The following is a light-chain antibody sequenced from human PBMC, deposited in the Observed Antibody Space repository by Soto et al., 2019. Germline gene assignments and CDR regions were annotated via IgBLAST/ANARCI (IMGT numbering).Light chain of an antibody. CDR1: SSDVGRYNY. CDR3: NSYGGSNNLV. J-gene: IGLJ3*02. V-gene: IGLV2-8*01. Sequence: QSALTQPPSASGSPGQSVTISCTGTSSDVGRYNYVSWYQHHPGKAPKLMIFEVSKRPSGVPDRFSGSKSGNTASLTVSGLQAEDEADYYCNSYGGSNNLVFGGGTKVTVL. CDR2: EVS.